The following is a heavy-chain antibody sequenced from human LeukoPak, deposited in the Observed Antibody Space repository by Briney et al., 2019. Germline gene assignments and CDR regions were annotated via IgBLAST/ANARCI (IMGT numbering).Heavy chain of an antibody. Sequence: ASVKVSCKASGYTFTSYYMHWVRQAPGQGLEWMGIINPSGGSTSYPQKFQGRVTMIRDMSTSTVYMELSSLRSEDTAVYYCARVEAARFDPWGQGTLVTVSS. J-gene: IGHJ5*02. CDR3: ARVEAARFDP. CDR2: INPSGGST. CDR1: GYTFTSYY. V-gene: IGHV1-46*01. D-gene: IGHD6-13*01.